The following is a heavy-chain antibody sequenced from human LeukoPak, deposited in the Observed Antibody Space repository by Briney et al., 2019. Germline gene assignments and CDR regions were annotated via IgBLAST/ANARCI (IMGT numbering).Heavy chain of an antibody. CDR1: GGSISSYY. V-gene: IGHV4-59*01. Sequence: PSETLSLTCTVSGGSISSYYWSWIRQPPGKGLEWIGNIYYSGSTNYNPSLKSRVTISVDTSKDQFSLKLSSVTAADTAVYYCAREYSNYGGYFDYWGQGTLVTVSS. CDR3: AREYSNYGGYFDY. J-gene: IGHJ4*02. D-gene: IGHD4-11*01. CDR2: IYYSGST.